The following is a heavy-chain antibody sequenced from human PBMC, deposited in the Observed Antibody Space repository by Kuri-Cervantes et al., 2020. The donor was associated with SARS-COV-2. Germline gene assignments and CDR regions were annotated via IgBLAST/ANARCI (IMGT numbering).Heavy chain of an antibody. D-gene: IGHD2-2*01. CDR2: INHSGST. J-gene: IGHJ4*02. CDR3: ARARGVVPAAYPDY. V-gene: IGHV4-34*01. CDR1: GFTFSSYW. Sequence: SQTLSLTCAASGFTFSSYWMSWIRQPPGKGLEWIGEINHSGSTNYNPSLKSRVTISVDTSKNQFSLKLSSVTAADTAVYYCARARGVVPAAYPDYWGQGTLVTVSS.